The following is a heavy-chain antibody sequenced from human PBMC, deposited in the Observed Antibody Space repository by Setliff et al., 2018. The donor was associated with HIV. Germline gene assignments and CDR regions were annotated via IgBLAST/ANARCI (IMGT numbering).Heavy chain of an antibody. CDR2: IYDSGIT. CDR1: GGPISSYS. J-gene: IGHJ3*02. D-gene: IGHD6-25*01. Sequence: SETLSLTCTVSGGPISSYSWSWIRQPPGKGLEWIGYIYDSGITNYNPSLKSRVTISVDTSKTQFSLKLSSVTAADTAVYYCARRPAFNAFDIWGQGTMVTVSS. V-gene: IGHV4-59*08. CDR3: ARRPAFNAFDI.